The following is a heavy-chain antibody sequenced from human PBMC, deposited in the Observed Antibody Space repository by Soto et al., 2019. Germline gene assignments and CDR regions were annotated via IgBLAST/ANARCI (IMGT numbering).Heavy chain of an antibody. V-gene: IGHV4-59*01. D-gene: IGHD3-10*01. CDR1: GGSIRSYY. CDR3: ARGSMVRGPTPFDY. J-gene: IGHJ4*02. CDR2: VYYSGSA. Sequence: PSETLSLTCNVFGGSIRSYYWNWIRQPPGKTLEWIGDVYYSGSANYNPSLKSRVTISVDMSRNQFSLKLNSVTAADTAVYYCARGSMVRGPTPFDYWGQVTLVPVPS.